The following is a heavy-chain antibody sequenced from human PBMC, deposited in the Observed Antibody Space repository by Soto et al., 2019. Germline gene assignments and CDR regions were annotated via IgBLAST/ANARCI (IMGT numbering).Heavy chain of an antibody. J-gene: IGHJ3*02. Sequence: PGGSLRLSCAASGFTFSSYAMSWVRPAPGKGLEWVSAISGSGGSTYYADSVKGRFTISRDNSKNTLYLQMNSLRAEDTAVCYCAKCTPRLRARCGAFDIWGQGTMVTVSS. CDR2: ISGSGGST. V-gene: IGHV3-23*01. D-gene: IGHD4-17*01. CDR1: GFTFSSYA. CDR3: AKCTPRLRARCGAFDI.